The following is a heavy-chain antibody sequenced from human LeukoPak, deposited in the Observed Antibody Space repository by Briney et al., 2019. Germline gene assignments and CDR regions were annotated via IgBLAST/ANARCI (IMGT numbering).Heavy chain of an antibody. CDR1: GYSFTSYW. J-gene: IGHJ5*02. CDR2: IYPGDSDT. CDR3: ARRTYCSGGSCYSTSINWFDP. D-gene: IGHD2-15*01. V-gene: IGHV5-51*01. Sequence: GESLKISCKGSGYSFTSYWIGWVRQMPGKGLEWMGIIYPGDSDTRYSPSFQGQVTISADKSISTAHLQWSSLKASDTAMYYCARRTYCSGGSCYSTSINWFDPWGQGTLVTVSP.